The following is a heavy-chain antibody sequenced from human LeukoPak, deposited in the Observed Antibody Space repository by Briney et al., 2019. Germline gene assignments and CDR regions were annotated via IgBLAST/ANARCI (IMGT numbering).Heavy chain of an antibody. J-gene: IGHJ5*02. V-gene: IGHV4-59*01. CDR2: IYYSGST. Sequence: SETLSLTCTVSGGSISSYYWSWIRQPPGKGLEWIGYIYYSGSTNYNPSLKSRVTISVDTSKNQFSLKLSSVTAADTAVYYCARSASAGLAAWVSQTHWFDPWGQGTLVTVSS. CDR3: ARSASAGLAAWVSQTHWFDP. CDR1: GGSISSYY. D-gene: IGHD6-13*01.